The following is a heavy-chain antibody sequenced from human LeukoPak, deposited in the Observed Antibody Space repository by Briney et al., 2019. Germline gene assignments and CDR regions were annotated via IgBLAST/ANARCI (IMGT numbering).Heavy chain of an antibody. CDR3: ARGLPTVKSFDY. Sequence: SETLSLTCTVSGGSISSYYWSWIRQPPGKGLEWIGEINHSGSTNYNPSLKSRVTISVDTSKNQFSLKLSSVTAADTAVYYCARGLPTVKSFDYWGQGTLVTVSS. V-gene: IGHV4-34*01. CDR2: INHSGST. J-gene: IGHJ4*02. CDR1: GGSISSYY. D-gene: IGHD4-11*01.